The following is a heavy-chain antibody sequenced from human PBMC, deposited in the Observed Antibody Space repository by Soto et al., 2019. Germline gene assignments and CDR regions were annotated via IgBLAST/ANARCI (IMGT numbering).Heavy chain of an antibody. Sequence: PSETLSLTCAVYGGSFSGYYWSWIRQPPGKGLEWIGEINHSGSTNYNPSLKSRVTISVDTSKNQFSLKLSSVTAADTAVYYCARGGTYYDFWSGYWGTYYFDYWGQGTLVPVSS. CDR2: INHSGST. V-gene: IGHV4-34*01. CDR3: ARGGTYYDFWSGYWGTYYFDY. CDR1: GGSFSGYY. J-gene: IGHJ4*02. D-gene: IGHD3-3*01.